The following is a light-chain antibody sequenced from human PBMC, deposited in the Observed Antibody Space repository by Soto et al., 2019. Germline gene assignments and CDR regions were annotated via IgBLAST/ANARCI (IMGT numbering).Light chain of an antibody. V-gene: IGKV3-20*01. Sequence: ETVLTQSPGTLSLSLGDRATLSCRASQSTSSTYLAWYQQKAGQAPRLLIYGTSNRATGIPDRFSGSGSGTDFTLTISRLEPEDFAVYYCQQYGTSPMYTFGQGTKLEIK. CDR3: QQYGTSPMYT. J-gene: IGKJ2*01. CDR1: QSTSSTY. CDR2: GTS.